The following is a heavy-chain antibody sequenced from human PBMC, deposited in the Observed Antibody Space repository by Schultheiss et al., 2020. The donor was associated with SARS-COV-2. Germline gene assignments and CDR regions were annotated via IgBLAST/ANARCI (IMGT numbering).Heavy chain of an antibody. D-gene: IGHD3-22*01. CDR1: GFTVSSNY. CDR2: IYSGGST. CDR3: TTDLALGGYYLHCH. V-gene: IGHV3-53*01. J-gene: IGHJ4*02. Sequence: GSLRLSGAASGFTVSSNYMSWVRQAPGKGLEWVSVIYSGGSTYYADSVKGRFTISRDNSKNTLYLQMNSLKTEDTAVYYCTTDLALGGYYLHCHWGQGTLVTVSS.